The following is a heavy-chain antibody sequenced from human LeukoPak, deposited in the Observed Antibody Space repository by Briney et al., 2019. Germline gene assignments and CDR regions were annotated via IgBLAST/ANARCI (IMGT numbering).Heavy chain of an antibody. J-gene: IGHJ1*01. CDR3: ARDGVHQYYYDSTGYLQQ. V-gene: IGHV1-18*01. CDR1: GYTFTSYG. Sequence: ASVKVSCKASGYTFTSYGISWVRQAPGQGLEWMGWISAYNGNTNYAQKLQGRVTMTTDTSTSTAYMELRSLRSDDTAVYYCARDGVHQYYYDSTGYLQQWRQGAIVTVSS. CDR2: ISAYNGNT. D-gene: IGHD3-22*01.